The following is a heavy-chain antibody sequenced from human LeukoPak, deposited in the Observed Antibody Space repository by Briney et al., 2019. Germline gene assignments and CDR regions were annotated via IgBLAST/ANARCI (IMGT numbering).Heavy chain of an antibody. CDR1: GGSFSGYY. D-gene: IGHD4-23*01. V-gene: IGHV4-34*01. Sequence: SETLPLTCAVYGGSFSGYYWSWIRQPPGKGLEWIGEINHSGSTNYNPSLKSRVTISVDTSKNQFSLKLSSVTAADTAVYYCARGTVVTPPRYYYYYYMDVWGKGTTVTVSS. CDR3: ARGTVVTPPRYYYYYYMDV. CDR2: INHSGST. J-gene: IGHJ6*03.